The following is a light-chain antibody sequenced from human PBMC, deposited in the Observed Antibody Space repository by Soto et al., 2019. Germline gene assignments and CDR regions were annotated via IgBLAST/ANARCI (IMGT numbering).Light chain of an antibody. V-gene: IGKV1-39*01. Sequence: DIQMTQSPSSLSASVGDRVTITCRASQSIRTYLNWYQQKPGKAPNLLIYAASTLQSGVPSRFSGSGSGTDFTRTISSLQPEDFATYFCQQSFNTVMYTFGQGTKLEIK. CDR2: AAS. J-gene: IGKJ2*01. CDR1: QSIRTY. CDR3: QQSFNTVMYT.